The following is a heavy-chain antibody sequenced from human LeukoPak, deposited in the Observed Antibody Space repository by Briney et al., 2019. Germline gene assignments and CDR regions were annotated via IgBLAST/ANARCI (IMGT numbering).Heavy chain of an antibody. Sequence: SETLSLTCAVYGGSFSGYYWSWIRQPPGKGLEWIGEINHSGSTNSNPSLKSRVTISVDTSKNQFSLKLSSVTAADTAVYYCARQGGCVTRSCFDFDFWGQGTLVTVSS. J-gene: IGHJ4*02. V-gene: IGHV4-34*01. CDR1: GGSFSGYY. CDR3: ARQGGCVTRSCFDFDF. CDR2: INHSGST. D-gene: IGHD2-15*01.